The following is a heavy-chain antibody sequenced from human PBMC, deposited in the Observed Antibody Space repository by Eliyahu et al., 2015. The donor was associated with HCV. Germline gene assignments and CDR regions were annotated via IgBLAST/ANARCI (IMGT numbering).Heavy chain of an antibody. Sequence: QVQLVQSGAEVKKPGSSVKVSCKVSGGPFSXYAIXXVRQAPGQGLEWMGRIIPILGIANYAQKFQGRVTITADKSTSTAYMELSSLRSEDTAVYYCARTIVVVVAATYVSYYGMDVWGQGTTVTVSS. J-gene: IGHJ6*02. D-gene: IGHD2-15*01. CDR2: IIPILGIA. CDR1: GGPFSXYA. CDR3: ARTIVVVVAATYVSYYGMDV. V-gene: IGHV1-69*04.